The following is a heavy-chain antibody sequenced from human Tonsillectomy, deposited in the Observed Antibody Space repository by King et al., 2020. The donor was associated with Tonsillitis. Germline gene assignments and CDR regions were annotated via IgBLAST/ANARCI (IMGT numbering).Heavy chain of an antibody. CDR1: GFTFSDYY. J-gene: IGHJ2*01. CDR2: ISSSSSYT. CDR3: ARDLRSSGYYMASWYFDL. V-gene: IGHV3-11*05. Sequence: VQLVESGGGLVKPGGSLRLSCAASGFTFSDYYMSWIRQAPGKGLEWVLYISSSSSYTNYADSVKGRFTISRDNAKNSLYLQMNSLRAEDTAVYYCARDLRSSGYYMASWYFDLWGRGTLVTVSS. D-gene: IGHD3-22*01.